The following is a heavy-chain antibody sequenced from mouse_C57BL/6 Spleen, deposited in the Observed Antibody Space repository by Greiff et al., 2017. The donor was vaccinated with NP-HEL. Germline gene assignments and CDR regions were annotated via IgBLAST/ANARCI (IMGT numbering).Heavy chain of an antibody. CDR1: GYSITSGYY. CDR2: ISYDGSN. D-gene: IGHD2-5*01. V-gene: IGHV3-6*01. Sequence: EVQLQESGPGLVKPSQSLSLTCSVTGYSITSGYYWNWIRQFPGNKLEWMGYISYDGSNNYNASLKNRISITRDTSKNQFFLKLNSVTTEDTATYYCARDPYYSNYVGFDYWGQGTTLTVSS. CDR3: ARDPYYSNYVGFDY. J-gene: IGHJ2*01.